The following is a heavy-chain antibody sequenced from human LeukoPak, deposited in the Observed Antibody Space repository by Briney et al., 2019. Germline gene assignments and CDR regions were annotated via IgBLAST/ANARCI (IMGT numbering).Heavy chain of an antibody. V-gene: IGHV3-11*01. J-gene: IGHJ4*02. CDR3: ARERRGYSSGWYYFDY. CDR1: GFTFSDYY. Sequence: GGSLRLSCAASGFTFSDYYMSWIRQAPGKGLEWVSYISSSGSTIYYADSVKGRFTISRDNAKNSLYLQMNSLRAEDTAVYYCARERRGYSSGWYYFDYWGQGTLVTVSS. D-gene: IGHD6-19*01. CDR2: ISSSGSTI.